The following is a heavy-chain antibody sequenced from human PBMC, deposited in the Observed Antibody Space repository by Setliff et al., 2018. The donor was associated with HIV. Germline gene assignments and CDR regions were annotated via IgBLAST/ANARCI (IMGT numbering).Heavy chain of an antibody. CDR1: GVSISSGGYY. CDR3: AMAVADRGVYYLDY. D-gene: IGHD6-19*01. J-gene: IGHJ4*01. Sequence: PSETLSLTCIVSGVSISSGGYYWSWVRQHPGEGLEWIGYIYYSGSAYYNPSLQNRIDISVDASTNQFSLKLTSVTAADTAVYYCAMAVADRGVYYLDYWGQGTLVTVS. CDR2: IYYSGSA. V-gene: IGHV4-31*03.